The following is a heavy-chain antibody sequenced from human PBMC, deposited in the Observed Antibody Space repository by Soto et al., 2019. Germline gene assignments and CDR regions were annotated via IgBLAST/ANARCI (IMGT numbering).Heavy chain of an antibody. CDR2: MNPNSGNT. D-gene: IGHD3-3*01. CDR1: GYTFTSYD. J-gene: IGHJ6*03. CDR3: ARKYEQYYDFWSGSYYCYMGV. V-gene: IGHV1-8*01. Sequence: ASVKVSCKASGYTFTSYDINWVRQATGQGLEWMGWMNPNSGNTGYAQKFQGRVTMTRNTSISTAYMELSSLRSEDTAVYYCARKYEQYYDFWSGSYYCYMGVWGKGTTVTVSS.